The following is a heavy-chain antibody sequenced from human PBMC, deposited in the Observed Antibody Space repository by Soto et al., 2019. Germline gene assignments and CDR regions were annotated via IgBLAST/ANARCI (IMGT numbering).Heavy chain of an antibody. D-gene: IGHD6-19*01. Sequence: PGGSLRLSCAASGFTFSSYAMSWVRQAPGKGLEWVSAISGSGGSTYYADSVKGRFTISRDNSKTTLYLQMNSLRAEDTAVYYCAKDRSSSGWTLPGFWGQGTLVTVSP. J-gene: IGHJ4*02. CDR3: AKDRSSSGWTLPGF. CDR2: ISGSGGST. V-gene: IGHV3-23*01. CDR1: GFTFSSYA.